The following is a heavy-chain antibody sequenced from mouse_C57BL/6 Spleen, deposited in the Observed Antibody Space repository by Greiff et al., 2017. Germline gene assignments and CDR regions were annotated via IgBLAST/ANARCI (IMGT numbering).Heavy chain of an antibody. Sequence: QVQLKQSGPELVKPGASVKISCKASGYAFSSSWMNWVKQRPGKGLEWIGRIYPGDGDTNYNGKFKGKATLTADKSSSTAYMQLSSLTSEDSAVYFCARSRYGSSPYYFDYWGQGTTLTVSS. CDR2: IYPGDGDT. D-gene: IGHD1-1*01. CDR3: ARSRYGSSPYYFDY. J-gene: IGHJ2*01. V-gene: IGHV1-82*01. CDR1: GYAFSSSW.